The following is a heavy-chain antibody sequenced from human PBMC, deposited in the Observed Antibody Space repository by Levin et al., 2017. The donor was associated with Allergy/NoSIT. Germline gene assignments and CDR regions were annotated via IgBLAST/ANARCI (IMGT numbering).Heavy chain of an antibody. CDR1: GFTFSSYA. Sequence: GGSLRLSCAASGFTFSSYAMSWVRQAPGKGLEWVSAISGSGGSTYYADSVKGRFTISRDNSKNTLYLQMNSLRAEDTAVYYCAKDRFAGYSGYEFDYWGQGTLVTVSS. V-gene: IGHV3-23*01. D-gene: IGHD5-12*01. CDR2: ISGSGGST. J-gene: IGHJ4*02. CDR3: AKDRFAGYSGYEFDY.